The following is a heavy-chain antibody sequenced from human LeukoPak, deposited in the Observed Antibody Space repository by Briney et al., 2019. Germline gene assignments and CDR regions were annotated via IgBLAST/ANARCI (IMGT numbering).Heavy chain of an antibody. Sequence: PGGSLRLSCAASGFTFSDYYMSWIRQAPGKGLEWVSYIRSSGSTIYYADSVKGRFTISRDNAKNSLYLQMNSLRAEDTAVYYCARVGDTAMVLYYFDYWGQGTLVTVSS. CDR3: ARVGDTAMVLYYFDY. CDR1: GFTFSDYY. J-gene: IGHJ4*02. CDR2: IRSSGSTI. D-gene: IGHD5-18*01. V-gene: IGHV3-11*04.